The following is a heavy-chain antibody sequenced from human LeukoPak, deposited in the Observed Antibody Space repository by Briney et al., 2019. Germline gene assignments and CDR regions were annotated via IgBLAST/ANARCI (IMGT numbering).Heavy chain of an antibody. Sequence: SETLSLTCTVSGGSISGSSYYWGWIRQPPGKGLEWIGSIYYSGSTYYNPSLKSRVTISVDTSKNQFSLKLSSVTAADTAVYYCARLAVTTNWGQGTLVTVSS. CDR1: GGSISGSSYY. J-gene: IGHJ4*02. V-gene: IGHV4-39*01. CDR2: IYYSGST. CDR3: ARLAVTTN. D-gene: IGHD4-17*01.